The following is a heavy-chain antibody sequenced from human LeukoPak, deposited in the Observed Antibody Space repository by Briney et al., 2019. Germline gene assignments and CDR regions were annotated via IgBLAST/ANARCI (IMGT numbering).Heavy chain of an antibody. V-gene: IGHV4-31*03. CDR1: GGSISSGGYY. Sequence: SETLSLTCTVSGGSISSGGYYWSWIRQHPGKGLEWIGYIYYSGSTYYNPSLKSRVTTSVDTSKNQFSLKLSSVTAADTAVYYCARVGYYGSGSYYNVWGQGTLVTVSS. J-gene: IGHJ4*02. CDR3: ARVGYYGSGSYYNV. CDR2: IYYSGST. D-gene: IGHD3-10*01.